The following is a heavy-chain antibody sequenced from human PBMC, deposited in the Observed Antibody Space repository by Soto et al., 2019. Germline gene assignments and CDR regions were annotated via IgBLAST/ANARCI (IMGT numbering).Heavy chain of an antibody. Sequence: SETLSLTCTVSGGSISSSSYYWGWIRQPPGKGLEWIGSIYYSGSTYYDPSLKSRITISVDTSKNQFSLKLSSVTAADTAVYYCFYGMDVWGQGTTVTVSS. J-gene: IGHJ6*02. CDR2: IYYSGST. CDR1: GGSISSSSYY. CDR3: FYGMDV. V-gene: IGHV4-39*01.